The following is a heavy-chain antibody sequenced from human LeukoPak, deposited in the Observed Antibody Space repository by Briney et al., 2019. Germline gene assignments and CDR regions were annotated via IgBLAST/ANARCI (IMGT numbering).Heavy chain of an antibody. CDR1: GGSFSGYY. V-gene: IGHV4-34*01. D-gene: IGHD6-13*01. J-gene: IGHJ3*02. Sequence: PSETLSLTCAVYGGSFSGYYWSWIRQPPGKGLEWIGEINHIGSTNYNPSLKSRVTISVDTSKNQFSLKLSSVTAADTAVYYCARDYGAAAGIDAFDIWGQGTMVTVSS. CDR3: ARDYGAAAGIDAFDI. CDR2: INHIGST.